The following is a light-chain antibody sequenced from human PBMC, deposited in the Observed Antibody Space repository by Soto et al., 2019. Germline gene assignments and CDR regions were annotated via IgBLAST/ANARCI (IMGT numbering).Light chain of an antibody. J-gene: IGLJ2*01. CDR2: EVS. Sequence: QSALTQPPSASGSPGQSVTISCTGTSSDVGGYNYVSWYQQHPGKAPKLMIYEVSKRAAGVPDRFSGSKSGNTASLTVSGLQAGDEADYYGSSYAGSNNYVVFGGGTKLTVL. CDR1: SSDVGGYNY. CDR3: SSYAGSNNYVV. V-gene: IGLV2-8*01.